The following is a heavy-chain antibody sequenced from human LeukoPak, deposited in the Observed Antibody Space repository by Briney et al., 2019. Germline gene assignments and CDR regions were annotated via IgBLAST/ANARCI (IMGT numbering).Heavy chain of an antibody. CDR3: AKDWFATTDY. D-gene: IGHD1/OR15-1a*01. CDR2: ITTDETT. CDR1: GFPFSISW. J-gene: IGHJ4*02. V-gene: IGHV3-74*01. Sequence: GGSLRLSCAASGFPFSISWMHWFRQVPGKGLMWVSRITTDETTTYADSVRGRFTISRDNAKNTVYLQMNSLRVEDTAVYYCAKDWFATTDYWGQGILVTVSS.